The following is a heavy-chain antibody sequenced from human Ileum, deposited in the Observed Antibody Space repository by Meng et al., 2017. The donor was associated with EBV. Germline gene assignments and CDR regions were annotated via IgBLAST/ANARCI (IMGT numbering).Heavy chain of an antibody. D-gene: IGHD6-19*01. CDR3: ASFPPPGKQWLVTDY. CDR2: IYHSGST. CDR1: GGSISSSNW. J-gene: IGHJ4*02. Sequence: GRPHDHGPGLVKPSWVPPPASAFPGGSISSSNWWSWVRQPPGKGLEWIGEIYHSGSTNYNPSLKSRVTISGDKSKNQFSLKLSSVTAADTAVYYCASFPPPGKQWLVTDYWGQGTLVTVSS. V-gene: IGHV4-4*02.